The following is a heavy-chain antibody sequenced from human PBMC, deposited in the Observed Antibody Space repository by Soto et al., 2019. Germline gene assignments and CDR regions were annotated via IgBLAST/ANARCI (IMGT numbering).Heavy chain of an antibody. CDR3: ARCRDAFGFDS. CDR1: GGFISRGGYY. V-gene: IGHV4-31*03. Sequence: QVQLQESGPGLVEPSQTLSLTCSASGGFISRGGYYWSWIRQFPGKGLEWIGYIHYRGSTYYNPSLKSRGSISVDMSKTQLSLNLTSVTAADTAVYYCARCRDAFGFDSWGQGTLVTVSS. D-gene: IGHD2-2*01. CDR2: IHYRGST. J-gene: IGHJ4*02.